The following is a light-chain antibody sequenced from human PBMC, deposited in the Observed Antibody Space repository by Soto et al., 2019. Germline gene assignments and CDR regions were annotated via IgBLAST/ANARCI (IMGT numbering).Light chain of an antibody. CDR2: DAS. Sequence: AIRMPQSPSSFSASTGDRVSIPCRATQDIGTYLAWYQQIPGKAPKLLIYDASTLQTGVPSRFSGSGSGTDFTLTISYLQSEDFGTYYCQQFYNYPRTFGQGTKVDIK. CDR3: QQFYNYPRT. CDR1: QDIGTY. J-gene: IGKJ1*01. V-gene: IGKV1-8*01.